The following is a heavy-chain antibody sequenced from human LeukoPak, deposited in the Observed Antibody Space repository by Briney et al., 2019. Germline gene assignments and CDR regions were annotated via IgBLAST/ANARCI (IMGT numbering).Heavy chain of an antibody. J-gene: IGHJ4*02. CDR2: INHSGST. CDR3: ARDRATVIDY. CDR1: GGSFSGYY. D-gene: IGHD4-11*01. Sequence: PSETLSLTCAVYGGSFSGYYWSWIRQPPGKGLEWIGEINHSGSTNYNPSLKSRVTISVDTSRNQFSLKLSSVTAADTAVYYCARDRATVIDYWGQGTLVTVSS. V-gene: IGHV4-34*01.